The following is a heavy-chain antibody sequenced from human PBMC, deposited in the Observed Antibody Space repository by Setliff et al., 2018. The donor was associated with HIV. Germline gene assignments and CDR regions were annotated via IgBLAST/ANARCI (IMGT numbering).Heavy chain of an antibody. CDR2: INSDGSTT. Sequence: GGSLRLSCAASGFTFSSYAMHWVRQAPGKGLVWVSHINSDGSTTNYADSVKGRFTISRDNAKNTLYLEMNSLTAEDTAVYYCASQIAVGIWGQGTMVTVSS. J-gene: IGHJ3*02. CDR1: GFTFSSYA. V-gene: IGHV3-74*01. CDR3: ASQIAVGI. D-gene: IGHD6-19*01.